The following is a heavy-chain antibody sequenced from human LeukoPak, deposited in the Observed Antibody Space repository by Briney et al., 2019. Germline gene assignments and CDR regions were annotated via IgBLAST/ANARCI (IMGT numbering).Heavy chain of an antibody. CDR1: GFTLDDYA. V-gene: IGHV3-9*01. CDR3: AKSYGYKGQESSLFDY. CDR2: ISWKSGSI. Sequence: GGSLRLSCAVSGFTLDDYATHGVRAAPGKGLEWGSGISWKSGSIGYADSVKGRFTISRDNAKNSLYLHMNSLRTEDTALYYCAKSYGYKGQESSLFDYWGQGTLVTVSS. D-gene: IGHD5-24*01. J-gene: IGHJ4*02.